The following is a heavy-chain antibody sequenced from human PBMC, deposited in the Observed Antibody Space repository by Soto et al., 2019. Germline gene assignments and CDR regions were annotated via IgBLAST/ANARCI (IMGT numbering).Heavy chain of an antibody. CDR1: GGSIGSNNW. CDR2: IYHSGSI. J-gene: IGHJ4*02. Sequence: SETLSLTCAVSGGSIGSNNWWSWVRQPPGKGLEWIGEIYHSGSINYNPSLNSRVTISVDKSKNHFSLNLISVTAADTAVYYCARAARAYSYFDYWGQGTLVTVSS. D-gene: IGHD5-18*01. V-gene: IGHV4-4*02. CDR3: ARAARAYSYFDY.